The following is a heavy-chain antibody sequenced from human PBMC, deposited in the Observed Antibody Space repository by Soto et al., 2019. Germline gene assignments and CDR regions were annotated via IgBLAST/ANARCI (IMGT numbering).Heavy chain of an antibody. V-gene: IGHV3-30-3*01. CDR2: TSHDGSNK. CDR1: GFTFSSYA. J-gene: IGHJ4*02. D-gene: IGHD2-2*01. CDR3: GRCSSTSCHLGADY. Sequence: GGSLRLSCAASGFTFSSYAMHWVHQAPGKGLEWVALTSHDGSNKYYADSVKGRFTISRDNSKNTLYLQMNSLRTEDTSVYYCGRCSSTSCHLGADYWGQGTLVTVSS.